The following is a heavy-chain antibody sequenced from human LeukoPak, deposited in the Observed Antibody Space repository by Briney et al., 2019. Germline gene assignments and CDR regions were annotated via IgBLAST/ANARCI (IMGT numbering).Heavy chain of an antibody. CDR3: ARGSYGESLDY. V-gene: IGHV3-20*03. J-gene: IGHJ4*02. D-gene: IGHD4-17*01. CDR1: XDDYG. CDR2: INWNGGST. Sequence: XDDYGMXXVRQAPGKGLXWVSGINWNGGSTGYADSVKGRFTISRDNAKNSLYLQMNSLRAEDTALYYCARGSYGESLDYWGQGTLVTVSS.